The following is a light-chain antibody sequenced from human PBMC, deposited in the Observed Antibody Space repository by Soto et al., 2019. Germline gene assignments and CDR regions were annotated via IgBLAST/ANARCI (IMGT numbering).Light chain of an antibody. CDR3: QQYGSSPPWT. CDR1: QSVSSSY. J-gene: IGKJ1*01. Sequence: EIVLTQSPGTLSLSPGERATLSCRASQSVSSSYLTWYQQKPGQAPRLLLYGASSRATGIPDRFSGSGSGTDFTLTISRLEPEDFAVYYCQQYGSSPPWTFGQGTNVEI. CDR2: GAS. V-gene: IGKV3-20*01.